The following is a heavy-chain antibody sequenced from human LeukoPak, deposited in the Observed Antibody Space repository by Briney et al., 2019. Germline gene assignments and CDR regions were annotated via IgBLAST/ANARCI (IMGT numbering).Heavy chain of an antibody. CDR2: INHSGST. CDR1: GGSFSGYY. D-gene: IGHD3-22*01. CDR3: ARGGTRTYYYDSSGRLYFDY. V-gene: IGHV4-34*01. J-gene: IGHJ4*02. Sequence: SETLSLTCAVYGGSFSGYYWSWIRQPPGKGLEWIGEINHSGSTNYNPSLKSRVTISVDTSKNQFSLKLSSVTAADTAVYYCARGGTRTYYYDSSGRLYFDYWGQGTLVTVSS.